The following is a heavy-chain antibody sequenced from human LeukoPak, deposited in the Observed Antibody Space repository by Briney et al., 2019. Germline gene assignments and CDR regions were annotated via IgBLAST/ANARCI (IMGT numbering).Heavy chain of an antibody. CDR1: GFTFSSYA. CDR2: ISGSGGST. V-gene: IGHV3-23*01. J-gene: IGHJ3*02. Sequence: GGSLRLSCAASGFTFSSYAMSWVRQAPGKGLEWVSAISGSGGSTYYADSVKGRFTISRDNSKNTLYLQMNSLRAEDTAVYYCAKQNYRYGGNSVGAFDIWGQGTVVTVSS. CDR3: AKQNYRYGGNSVGAFDI. D-gene: IGHD4-23*01.